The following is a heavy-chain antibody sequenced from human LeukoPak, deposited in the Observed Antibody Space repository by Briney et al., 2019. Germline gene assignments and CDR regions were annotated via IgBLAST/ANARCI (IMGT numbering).Heavy chain of an antibody. J-gene: IGHJ4*02. D-gene: IGHD6-19*01. Sequence: GGSLRLSCAASGFPFSSHAMSWVRQPPGKGLEWVAAISNGKTYYADSVRGRFTISRDNSKNSLYLQMNSLRTEDTALYYCAKAYSSGWDYWGQGTLVTVSS. CDR1: GFPFSSHA. V-gene: IGHV3-23*01. CDR3: AKAYSSGWDY. CDR2: ISNGKT.